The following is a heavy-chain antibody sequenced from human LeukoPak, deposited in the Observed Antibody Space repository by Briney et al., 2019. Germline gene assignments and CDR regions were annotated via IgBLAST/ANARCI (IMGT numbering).Heavy chain of an antibody. D-gene: IGHD3-16*01. V-gene: IGHV4-59*08. Sequence: SETLSLTCTASGDSISEYYWSWIRQPPGRGLEWIGYISYTGTTTYTPSLMTRVTITSDTPKNRFSLKLTSVTAADTAVYYCARHFGSAKNWFDPWGQGTLVTVSS. J-gene: IGHJ5*02. CDR3: ARHFGSAKNWFDP. CDR2: ISYTGTT. CDR1: GDSISEYY.